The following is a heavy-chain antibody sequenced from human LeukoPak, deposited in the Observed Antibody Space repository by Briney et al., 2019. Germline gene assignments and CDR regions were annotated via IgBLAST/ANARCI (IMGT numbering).Heavy chain of an antibody. CDR3: AREEGYCGGDCYSYAFDI. J-gene: IGHJ3*02. CDR1: GFTFSSYG. V-gene: IGHV3-30*19. CDR2: ISYDGSNK. Sequence: GGSLRLSCAASGFTFSSYGMHWVRQAPGKGLEWVAVISYDGSNKYYADSVKGRFTISRDNSKNTLYLQMNSLRAEDTAVYYCAREEGYCGGDCYSYAFDIWGQGTMVTVSS. D-gene: IGHD2-21*02.